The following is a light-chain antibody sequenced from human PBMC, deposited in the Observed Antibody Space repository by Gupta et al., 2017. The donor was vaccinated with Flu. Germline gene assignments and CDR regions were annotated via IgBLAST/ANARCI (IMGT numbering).Light chain of an antibody. CDR1: QTNNSY. Sequence: IQMTQSPSSLSASVGDRVTITCRASQTNNSYLSWYQQKPGKAPNLLIYAASTLQSGVPSRFSGSGSGTDFTLTIISLQPEDMATYYCQQNYNTPRTFGQGTKVEIK. J-gene: IGKJ1*01. CDR2: AAS. CDR3: QQNYNTPRT. V-gene: IGKV1-39*01.